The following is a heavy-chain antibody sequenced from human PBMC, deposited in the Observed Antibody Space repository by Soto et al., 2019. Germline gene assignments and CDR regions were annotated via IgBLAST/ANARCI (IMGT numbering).Heavy chain of an antibody. CDR2: IYPYDSDT. CDR1: GYSFTSYW. CDR3: ARHLVGSTRGNFDY. J-gene: IGHJ4*01. Sequence: GESLKISCKTSGYSFTSYWIGWVRQMPGKGMEWMGNIYPYDSDTRYSPSFRGQVTISADTSITTAYLQWSGLRASDTAMYFCARHLVGSTRGNFDYWGQGTLVTAPQ. D-gene: IGHD2-2*01. V-gene: IGHV5-51*01.